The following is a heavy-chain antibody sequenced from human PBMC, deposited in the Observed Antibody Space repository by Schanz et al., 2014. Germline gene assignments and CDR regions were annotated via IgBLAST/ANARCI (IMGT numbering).Heavy chain of an antibody. D-gene: IGHD4-17*01. Sequence: QVQLVESGGGVVQPGRSLRISCAASGFTFSSHATHWVRQAPGKGLEWVSITSYDGSDKYYADSVKGRFTISRDNSRNTLYLQMNSLRAEDTAVYYCAREVYGGYGDIFDIWGQGTMVTVSS. CDR1: GFTFSSHA. CDR2: TSYDGSDK. CDR3: AREVYGGYGDIFDI. V-gene: IGHV3-30*04. J-gene: IGHJ3*02.